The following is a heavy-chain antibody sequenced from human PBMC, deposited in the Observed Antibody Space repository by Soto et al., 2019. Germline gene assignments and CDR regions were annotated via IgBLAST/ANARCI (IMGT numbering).Heavy chain of an antibody. CDR3: ARHPDNGDYVTQWYFDL. J-gene: IGHJ2*01. Sequence: QVQLQESGPGLVKPSETLSLTCTVSGDSFSTYYWSWIRQPPGKGLEWIGYMYHTGSTNYNPSLKSQVTISMDTSKNQLSLKLSSVTAADTAVYYCARHPDNGDYVTQWYFDLWGRGTLVTVSS. D-gene: IGHD4-17*01. CDR2: MYHTGST. CDR1: GDSFSTYY. V-gene: IGHV4-59*08.